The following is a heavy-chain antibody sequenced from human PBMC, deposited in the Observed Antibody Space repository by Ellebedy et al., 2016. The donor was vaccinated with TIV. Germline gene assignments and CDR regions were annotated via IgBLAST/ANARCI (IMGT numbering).Heavy chain of an antibody. D-gene: IGHD6-19*01. Sequence: SVQVSCXASVGTLSSYAISSVRQAPAQGLEWMGGIIPIFGTANYAQKFQGRVTITADESTSTAYMELSSLRSEDTAVYYCARAPEYSSGWYLDYWGQGTLVTVSS. J-gene: IGHJ4*02. CDR3: ARAPEYSSGWYLDY. V-gene: IGHV1-69*13. CDR1: VGTLSSYA. CDR2: IIPIFGTA.